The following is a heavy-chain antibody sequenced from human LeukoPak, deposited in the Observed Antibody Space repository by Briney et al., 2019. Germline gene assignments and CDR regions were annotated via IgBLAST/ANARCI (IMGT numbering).Heavy chain of an antibody. CDR2: ISYDGSNK. Sequence: GGSLRLSCAASGFTFSSYAMHWVRQAPGKGLEWVAVISYDGSNKYYADSVKGRFTISRDNSKNTLYLQMNSLRAEDTAVYYCARGRNIAVAGTRLRPFDYWGQGTLVTVSS. J-gene: IGHJ4*02. V-gene: IGHV3-30*04. CDR1: GFTFSSYA. D-gene: IGHD6-19*01. CDR3: ARGRNIAVAGTRLRPFDY.